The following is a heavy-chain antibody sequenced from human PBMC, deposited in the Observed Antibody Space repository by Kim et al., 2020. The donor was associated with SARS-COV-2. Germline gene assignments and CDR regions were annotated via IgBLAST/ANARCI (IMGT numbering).Heavy chain of an antibody. CDR3: AGCTNGFCYNHNRFDP. V-gene: IGHV4-39*01. D-gene: IGHD2-8*01. Sequence: SETLSLTCTVSGGSIRSSSYYWGWIRQPPGEGLEWIGSIYYSGSTNYNPSLKRRGTISVDTSKNQFSLKLSSVTAADTAVYYCAGCTNGFCYNHNRFDP. CDR1: GGSIRSSSYY. CDR2: IYYSGST. J-gene: IGHJ5*02.